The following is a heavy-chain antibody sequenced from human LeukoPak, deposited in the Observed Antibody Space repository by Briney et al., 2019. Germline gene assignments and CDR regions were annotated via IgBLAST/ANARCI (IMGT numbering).Heavy chain of an antibody. D-gene: IGHD5-24*01. V-gene: IGHV3-74*01. J-gene: IGHJ4*02. CDR3: ARDLEAGRDGYDNIGY. CDR1: GFTFSSYW. Sequence: AGGSLRHACAASGFTFSSYWMHWVRQAPGKGLVWVSRINSDGSSTSYADSVKGRFTISRDNAKNTLYLQMNSLRAEDTAVYYCARDLEAGRDGYDNIGYWGQGTLVTVSS. CDR2: INSDGSST.